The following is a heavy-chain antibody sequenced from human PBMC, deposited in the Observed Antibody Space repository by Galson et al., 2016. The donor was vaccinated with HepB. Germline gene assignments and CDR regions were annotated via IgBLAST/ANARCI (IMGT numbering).Heavy chain of an antibody. D-gene: IGHD2-2*01. CDR3: ASTRYPYSMDV. CDR1: GFTFSRPY. V-gene: IGHV3-74*01. Sequence: SLRLSCAASGFTFSRPYMHWVRQAPGRGLVWVSVTNTDGCSTTYADAVKGRFTTSSDNAKKTLYLQMNSLRAEDTAVYYCASTRYPYSMDVWGQGTTVTVSS. CDR2: TNTDGCST. J-gene: IGHJ6*02.